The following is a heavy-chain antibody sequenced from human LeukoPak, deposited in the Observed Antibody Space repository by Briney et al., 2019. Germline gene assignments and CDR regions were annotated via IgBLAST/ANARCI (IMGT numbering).Heavy chain of an antibody. CDR2: INQDGSKK. D-gene: IGHD2-2*01. CDR3: ARDHAYRTDY. Sequence: PGGSLRLSCAASGFSFSNDWMCWVRQAPGKGLEWVANINQDGSKKYCADSVKGRFTISRDNAKNSLYLQMSSLRAEDTAVYYCARDHAYRTDYWGQGTLVAVSS. V-gene: IGHV3-7*01. CDR1: GFSFSNDW. J-gene: IGHJ4*02.